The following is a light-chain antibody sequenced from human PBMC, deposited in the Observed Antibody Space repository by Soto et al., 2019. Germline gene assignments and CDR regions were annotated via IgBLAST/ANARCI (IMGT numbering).Light chain of an antibody. CDR2: GAS. V-gene: IGKV3-11*01. J-gene: IGKJ1*01. Sequence: EIVLTQSPGTLSLSPGERATLSCRASQSVSSYLAWYQQKPGQAPRLLIYGASTRATAVPARFSGSGSGTDFTLTISSLEPEDFAVYYCQQSHNWPRTFGQGTKVDIK. CDR1: QSVSSY. CDR3: QQSHNWPRT.